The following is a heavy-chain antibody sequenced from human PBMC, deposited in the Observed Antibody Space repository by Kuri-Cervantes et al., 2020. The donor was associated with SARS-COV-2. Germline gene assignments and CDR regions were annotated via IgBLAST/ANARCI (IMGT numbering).Heavy chain of an antibody. V-gene: IGHV1-69*04. CDR1: GGTFSSYA. CDR2: IIPILGTA. CDR3: AAWGFPIVGATGPDASDI. D-gene: IGHD1-26*01. J-gene: IGHJ3*02. Sequence: SVKVSCKASGGTFSSYAISWVRQAPGQGLEWMGRIIPILGTANYAQKFQGRVTITADKSTSTAYMELSSLRSEDTAVYYCAAWGFPIVGATGPDASDIWGQGTMVTVSS.